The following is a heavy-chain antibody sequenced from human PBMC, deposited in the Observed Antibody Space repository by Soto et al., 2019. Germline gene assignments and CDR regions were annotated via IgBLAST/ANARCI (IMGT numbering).Heavy chain of an antibody. CDR3: ARDHEGRSSSVDFVY. V-gene: IGHV1-18*01. CDR2: ISAYNGNT. Sequence: ASVKVSCKASGYTFTSYGISWVRQAPGQGLEWMGWISAYNGNTNYAQKLQGRVTMTTDTSTSTAYMELRSLRSDDTAVYYCARDHEGRSSSVDFVYWDQGTLVTVSS. CDR1: GYTFTSYG. D-gene: IGHD6-6*01. J-gene: IGHJ4*02.